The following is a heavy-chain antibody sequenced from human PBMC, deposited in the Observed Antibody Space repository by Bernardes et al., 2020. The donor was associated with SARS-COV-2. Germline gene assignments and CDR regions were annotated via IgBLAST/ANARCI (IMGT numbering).Heavy chain of an antibody. J-gene: IGHJ3*02. CDR1: GGSVSSGSYY. Sequence: SETLSLTCTVSGGSVSSGSYYWSWIRQPPGKGLEWIGYIYYSGSTNYNPSLKSRVTISVDTSKNQFSLKLSSVTAADTAVYYCARAQSITMIVVVTHPGAFDIRGQGTMVTVS. CDR2: IYYSGST. V-gene: IGHV4-61*01. D-gene: IGHD3-22*01. CDR3: ARAQSITMIVVVTHPGAFDI.